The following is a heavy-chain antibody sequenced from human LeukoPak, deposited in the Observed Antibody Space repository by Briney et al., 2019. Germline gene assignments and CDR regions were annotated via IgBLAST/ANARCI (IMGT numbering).Heavy chain of an antibody. J-gene: IGHJ6*04. CDR2: IRAYNGNT. CDR3: ARVPLTFAMGVSMDV. Sequence: ASVKVSCKASGYTFTSYGISWVRQAPGQGLEWMGLIRAYNGNTNYAQKLQGRVTMTTDTSTTTAYMELRSLRSDDTAVYYCARVPLTFAMGVSMDVWGKGTTVTVSS. CDR1: GYTFTSYG. D-gene: IGHD5-18*01. V-gene: IGHV1-18*04.